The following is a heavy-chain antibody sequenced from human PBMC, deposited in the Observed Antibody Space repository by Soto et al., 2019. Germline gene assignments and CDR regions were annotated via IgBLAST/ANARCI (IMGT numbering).Heavy chain of an antibody. D-gene: IGHD6-19*01. Sequence: PSETLSVTCTVSGGSISSSSYYWGWIRQPPGKGLEWIGSIYYSGSTYYADSVKGRFTISRDNSKNTLYLQMNSLRAEDTAVYYCAREGELGSGWPLVFYFDYWGQGTLVTVSS. CDR1: GGSISSSSYY. V-gene: IGHV4-39*01. CDR2: IYYSGST. J-gene: IGHJ4*02. CDR3: AREGELGSGWPLVFYFDY.